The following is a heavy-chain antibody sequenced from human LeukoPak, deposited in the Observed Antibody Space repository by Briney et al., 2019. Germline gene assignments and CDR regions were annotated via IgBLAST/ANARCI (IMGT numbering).Heavy chain of an antibody. CDR2: NSAYNGNT. Sequence: GASVKVSCKASGYTFTSYGISWVRQAPGQGLEWMGWNSAYNGNTNYAQKLQGRVTMTTDTSTSTAYMELRSLRSDDTAVYYCARVGPMDRGAIRRTDYWGQGTLVTVSS. V-gene: IGHV1-18*01. D-gene: IGHD3-10*01. CDR3: ARVGPMDRGAIRRTDY. J-gene: IGHJ4*02. CDR1: GYTFTSYG.